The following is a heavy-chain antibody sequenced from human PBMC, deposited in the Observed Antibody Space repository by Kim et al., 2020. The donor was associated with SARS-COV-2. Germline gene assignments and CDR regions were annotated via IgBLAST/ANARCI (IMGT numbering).Heavy chain of an antibody. Sequence: GGSLRLSCAASGLTFSSYWMSWVRQAPGKGLERVANINQDGSEKYYVDFVKGRFTISRDNAKNSLFLQMNSLRAEDTAVYYCARHGDYGSSYYFYGMDV. CDR3: ARHGDYGSSYYFYGMDV. V-gene: IGHV3-7*01. CDR1: GLTFSSYW. CDR2: INQDGSEK. J-gene: IGHJ6*01. D-gene: IGHD4-17*01.